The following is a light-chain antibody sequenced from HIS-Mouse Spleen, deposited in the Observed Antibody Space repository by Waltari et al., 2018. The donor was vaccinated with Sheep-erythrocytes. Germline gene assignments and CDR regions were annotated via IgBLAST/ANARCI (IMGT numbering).Light chain of an antibody. Sequence: SYELTQPPSVSVSPGQTASITCSGDKLGDKYACWYQQKPGQSPVLVIYQDSKRPSGIPGRFCGSNSGNTATLTVSGTQAMDEADYYCQAWDSSTEVFGGGTKLTVL. CDR1: KLGDKY. V-gene: IGLV3-1*01. CDR3: QAWDSSTEV. CDR2: QDS. J-gene: IGLJ2*01.